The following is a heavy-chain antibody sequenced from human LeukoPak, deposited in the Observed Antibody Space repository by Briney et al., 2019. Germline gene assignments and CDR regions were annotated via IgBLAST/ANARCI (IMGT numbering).Heavy chain of an antibody. D-gene: IGHD3-22*01. CDR3: ARRDSSGYYYRFDY. J-gene: IGHJ4*02. Sequence: PGGSLRLSCAASGFTFSSYSMNWVRQAPGKGLEWVSSISSSSSYIYYADSVKGRFTISRGNAKNSLYLQMNSLRAEDTAVYYCARRDSSGYYYRFDYWGQGTLVTVSS. V-gene: IGHV3-21*01. CDR1: GFTFSSYS. CDR2: ISSSSSYI.